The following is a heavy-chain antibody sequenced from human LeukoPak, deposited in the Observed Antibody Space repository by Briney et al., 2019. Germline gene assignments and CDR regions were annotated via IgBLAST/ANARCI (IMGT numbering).Heavy chain of an antibody. CDR2: ISGSGGST. V-gene: IGHV3-23*01. Sequence: GGSLRLSCAASGFTFSSYAMSWVRQAPGKGLEWVSAISGSGGSTYYADSVKGRFTVSRDNAKNSLYLQMNSLRAEDTAVYYCASLPIFGVAFWGQGTTVTVSS. J-gene: IGHJ6*02. CDR3: ASLPIFGVAF. CDR1: GFTFSSYA. D-gene: IGHD3-3*01.